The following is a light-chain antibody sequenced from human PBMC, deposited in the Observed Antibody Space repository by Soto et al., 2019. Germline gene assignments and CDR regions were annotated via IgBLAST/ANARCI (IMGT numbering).Light chain of an antibody. J-gene: IGLJ3*02. V-gene: IGLV1-44*01. CDR2: SDD. CDR1: RSNIGSNA. Sequence: QAVVTQPPSASGTPGQRVTISCSGRRSNIGSNAVNWYQQVPGTSPKLLIYSDDQRPSGVPDRFSGAKSGTSASLAISGLQAEDEADYYYAAWDDSLNGRVFGGGTKLTVL. CDR3: AAWDDSLNGRV.